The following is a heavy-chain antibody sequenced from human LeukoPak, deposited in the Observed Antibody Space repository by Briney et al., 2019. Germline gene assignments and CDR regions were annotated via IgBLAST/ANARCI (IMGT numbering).Heavy chain of an antibody. CDR3: ARELRYSYGLYV. V-gene: IGHV3-48*02. CDR1: GFTFSSYS. Sequence: PGGSLRLSCAASGFTFSSYSMNWVCQAPGKGLEWVSYITSGSSTIYYADSVKGRFTIPRDNAKNSLYLQMNSLRDEDTAVYYCARELRYSYGLYVWGQGATVTVSS. J-gene: IGHJ6*02. CDR2: ITSGSSTI. D-gene: IGHD3-9*01.